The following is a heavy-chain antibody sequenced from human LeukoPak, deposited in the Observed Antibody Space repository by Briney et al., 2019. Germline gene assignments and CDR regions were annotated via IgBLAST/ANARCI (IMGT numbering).Heavy chain of an antibody. CDR2: INPSGGST. V-gene: IGHV1-46*01. D-gene: IGHD6-13*01. Sequence: ASVKVSCKASGYTFTSYYMHWVRQAPGQGLEWMGIINPSGGSTSYAQKFQGRVTMTRDTSTSTVYMELSSLRSEDTAVYYCARDPQYSSSWKNWFDPWGQGTLVTVSS. CDR1: GYTFTSYY. J-gene: IGHJ5*02. CDR3: ARDPQYSSSWKNWFDP.